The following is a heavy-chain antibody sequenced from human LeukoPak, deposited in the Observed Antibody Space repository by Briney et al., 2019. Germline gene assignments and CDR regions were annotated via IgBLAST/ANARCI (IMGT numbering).Heavy chain of an antibody. D-gene: IGHD6-19*01. Sequence: HPGGSLRLSCAASGFTFDDYAMHWVRQAPGKGLEWVSGISWNSGSIGYADSVKGRFTISRDNAKNSLYLQMNSLRAEDMALYYCAKDFSWALIAVAGKVGAFDIWGQGTMVTVSS. J-gene: IGHJ3*02. CDR1: GFTFDDYA. CDR2: ISWNSGSI. V-gene: IGHV3-9*03. CDR3: AKDFSWALIAVAGKVGAFDI.